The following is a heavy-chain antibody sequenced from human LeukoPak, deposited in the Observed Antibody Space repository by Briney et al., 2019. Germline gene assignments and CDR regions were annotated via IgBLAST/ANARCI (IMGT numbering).Heavy chain of an antibody. D-gene: IGHD6-19*01. CDR1: GGSISSSSYY. CDR2: IYYSGST. CDR3: ARVGSSGWYGYYFDY. V-gene: IGHV4-39*07. J-gene: IGHJ4*02. Sequence: SSETLSLTCTVSGGSISSSSYYWGWIRQPPGKGLEWIGSIYYSGSTYYNPSLKSRVTISVDTSKNQFSLKLSSVTAADTAVYYCARVGSSGWYGYYFDYWGQGTLVTVSS.